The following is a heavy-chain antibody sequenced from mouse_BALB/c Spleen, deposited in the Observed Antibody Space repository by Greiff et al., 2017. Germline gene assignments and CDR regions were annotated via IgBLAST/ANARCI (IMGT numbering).Heavy chain of an antibody. D-gene: IGHD1-1*01. CDR3: TRRGNYYGSSYAY. J-gene: IGHJ3*01. Sequence: QVQLQQSGAELVKPGASVKLSCKASGYTFTSYYMYWVKQRPGQGLEWIGEINPSNGGTNFNEKFKSKATLTVDKSSSTAYMQLSSLTSEDSAVYYCTRRGNYYGSSYAYWGQGTLVTVSA. V-gene: IGHV1S81*02. CDR1: GYTFTSYY. CDR2: INPSNGGT.